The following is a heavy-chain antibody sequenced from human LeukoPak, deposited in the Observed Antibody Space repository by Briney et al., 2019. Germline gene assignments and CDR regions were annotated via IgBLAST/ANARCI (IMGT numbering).Heavy chain of an antibody. CDR3: ARDRGYYDSSGIDY. CDR2: IYSGGST. J-gene: IGHJ4*02. D-gene: IGHD3-22*01. CDR1: GFTFNSYA. V-gene: IGHV3-66*01. Sequence: AGGSLRLSCSASGFTFNSYAMHWVRQAPGKGLEWVSVIYSGGSTYYADSVKGRFTISRDNSKNTLYLQMNSLRAEDTAVYYCARDRGYYDSSGIDYWGQGTLVTVSS.